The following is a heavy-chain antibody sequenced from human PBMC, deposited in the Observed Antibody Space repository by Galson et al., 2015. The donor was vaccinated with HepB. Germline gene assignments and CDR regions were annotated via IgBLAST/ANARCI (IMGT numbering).Heavy chain of an antibody. Sequence: SLRLSCAASGFTFSSYAMSWVRQAPGKGLEWVSAISGSGGSTYYADSVKGRFTISRDNAKNSLYLQMNSLRAEDTAEYYCAREGRTAAAGSYGMDVWGQGTTVTVSS. J-gene: IGHJ6*02. CDR1: GFTFSSYA. V-gene: IGHV3-23*01. CDR3: AREGRTAAAGSYGMDV. D-gene: IGHD6-13*01. CDR2: ISGSGGST.